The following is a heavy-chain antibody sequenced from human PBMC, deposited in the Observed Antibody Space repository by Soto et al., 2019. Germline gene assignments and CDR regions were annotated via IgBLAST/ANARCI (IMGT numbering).Heavy chain of an antibody. V-gene: IGHV4-30-4*01. J-gene: IGHJ4*02. D-gene: IGHD3-16*01. Sequence: SETLSLTCTVSGGSISSGDYYWSWIRQPPGKGLEWIGYIYYSGSTYYNPSLKSRVTISVDTSKNQFSLKLSSVTAADTAVYYCARDRGGVISHFDYWGQGTLVTVSS. CDR2: IYYSGST. CDR1: GGSISSGDYY. CDR3: ARDRGGVISHFDY.